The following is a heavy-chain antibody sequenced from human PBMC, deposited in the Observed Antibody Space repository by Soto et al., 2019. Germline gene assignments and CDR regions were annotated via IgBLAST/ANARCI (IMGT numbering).Heavy chain of an antibody. J-gene: IGHJ6*02. D-gene: IGHD4-17*01. CDR2: IWYDGSKK. V-gene: IGHV3-33*01. CDR1: GLSFSSYG. Sequence: QEQLVESGGGVVQPGRSLRLSCVASGLSFSSYGMDWVRQAPGKGLEWVAGIWYDGSKKYYGDSVKGRFTISRDNSKKXLYLKMNSLRGEDTGVYYCARDGDYGDTSDYGMDVWGQGTTVTVSS. CDR3: ARDGDYGDTSDYGMDV.